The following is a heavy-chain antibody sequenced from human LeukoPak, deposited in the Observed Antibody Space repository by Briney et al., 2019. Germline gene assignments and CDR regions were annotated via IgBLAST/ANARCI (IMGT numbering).Heavy chain of an antibody. D-gene: IGHD6-6*01. J-gene: IGHJ4*02. CDR2: ISSSSSYI. V-gene: IGHV3-21*01. CDR3: ASAIIAARRPFDY. Sequence: GGSLRLSCAASGFTFSTYSMNWVRQAPGKGLEWVSSISSSSSYIYYADSVKGRFTISRDNSKNTLYLQMNSLRAEDTAVYYCASAIIAARRPFDYWGQGTLVTVSS. CDR1: GFTFSTYS.